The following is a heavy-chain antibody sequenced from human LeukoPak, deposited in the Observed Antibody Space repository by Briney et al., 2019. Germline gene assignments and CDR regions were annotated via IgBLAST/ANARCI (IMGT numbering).Heavy chain of an antibody. Sequence: SETLSLTCAVYGGSFSGYYWSWIRQPPGKGLEWIGYIYYSGSTNYNPSLKSRVTISVDTSKNQFSLKLSSVTAADTAVYYCARGTYYPPPYGKGYWFDPWGQGTLVTVSS. V-gene: IGHV4-59*01. CDR2: IYYSGST. CDR3: ARGTYYPPPYGKGYWFDP. D-gene: IGHD1-26*01. CDR1: GGSFSGYY. J-gene: IGHJ5*02.